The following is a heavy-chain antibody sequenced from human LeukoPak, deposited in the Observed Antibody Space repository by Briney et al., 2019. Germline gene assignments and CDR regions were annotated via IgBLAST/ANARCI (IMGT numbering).Heavy chain of an antibody. J-gene: IGHJ5*02. CDR3: ARDGHIEDNWFDP. D-gene: IGHD2-21*01. CDR2: ISSSSSCI. CDR1: GFTFSSYS. Sequence: KPGGSLRLSCAASGFTFSSYSMNWVRQAPGKGLEWVSSISSSSSCIYYADSVKGRFTISRDNAKNSLYLQMNSLRAEDTAVYYCARDGHIEDNWFDPWGQGTLVTVSS. V-gene: IGHV3-21*01.